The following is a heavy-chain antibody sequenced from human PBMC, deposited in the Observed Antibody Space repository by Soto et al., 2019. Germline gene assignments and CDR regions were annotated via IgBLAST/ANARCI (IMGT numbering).Heavy chain of an antibody. CDR3: AREDIVVVPAALGGSYYYGMDV. J-gene: IGHJ6*02. V-gene: IGHV1-18*04. CDR2: ISAYNGNT. D-gene: IGHD2-2*01. Sequence: ASVKVSCKASGYTFTSYGISWVRQAPGQGLEWMGWISAYNGNTNYAQKLQGRVTMTTDTSTSTDYMELRSLRSDDTAVYYCAREDIVVVPAALGGSYYYGMDVWGQGTTVTVSS. CDR1: GYTFTSYG.